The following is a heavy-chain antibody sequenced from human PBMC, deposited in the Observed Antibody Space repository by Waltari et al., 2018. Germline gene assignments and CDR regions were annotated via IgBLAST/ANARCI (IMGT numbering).Heavy chain of an antibody. V-gene: IGHV3-7*01. Sequence: EVQLVESGGGLVQPGGSLRLSCLVSGFTFSDYWMSWVHQAPGKGLEWVANIKQDGSDIYDADSVKGRFTISRDNAKNSLYLQMNSLRAEDTAVYYCARDVGNVGGNYWGQGTLVTVSS. D-gene: IGHD3-10*01. CDR3: ARDVGNVGGNY. CDR2: IKQDGSDI. J-gene: IGHJ4*02. CDR1: GFTFSDYW.